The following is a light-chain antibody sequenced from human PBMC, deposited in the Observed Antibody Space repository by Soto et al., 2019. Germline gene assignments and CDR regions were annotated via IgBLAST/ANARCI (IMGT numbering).Light chain of an antibody. J-gene: IGKJ1*01. V-gene: IGKV1-5*03. CDR3: QQYNSYPWT. CDR2: TAS. CDR1: QSISSW. Sequence: DIQMTQSPSTLSAAVGDRVTITCRASQSISSWLAWYQQKPGKAPKSLIYTASSLESGVPSRFSGSGSGTEFTLTISSLQPDDFATYYCQQYNSYPWTFGQGTKVEIK.